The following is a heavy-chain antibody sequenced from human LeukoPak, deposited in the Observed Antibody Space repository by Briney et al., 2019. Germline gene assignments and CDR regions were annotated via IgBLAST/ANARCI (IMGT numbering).Heavy chain of an antibody. CDR2: IIPIFGTA. CDR3: ARDRRSYYYDSSGYYHHDAFDI. J-gene: IGHJ3*02. V-gene: IGHV1-69*05. Sequence: ASVKVSFKASGGTFSSYAISWVRQAPGQGLGWMGGIIPIFGTANYAQKFQGRVTITTDASTSTAYMELSSLRSEDTAVYYCARDRRSYYYDSSGYYHHDAFDIWGQGTMVTVSS. D-gene: IGHD3-22*01. CDR1: GGTFSSYA.